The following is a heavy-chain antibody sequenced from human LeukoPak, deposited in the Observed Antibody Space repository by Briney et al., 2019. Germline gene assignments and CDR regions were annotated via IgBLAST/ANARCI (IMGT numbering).Heavy chain of an antibody. CDR2: ISSSSSYI. V-gene: IGHV3-21*01. CDR1: GFTFSSYS. D-gene: IGHD3-22*01. J-gene: IGHJ4*02. CDR3: ARDPSYYYDSSGPDSD. Sequence: GGSLRLSCAASGFTFSSYSMNWVRQAPGKGLEWVLSISSSSSYINYADSVKGRFTISRDNAKNSLYLQMNSLRAEDTAVYYCARDPSYYYDSSGPDSDWGQGTLVTVSS.